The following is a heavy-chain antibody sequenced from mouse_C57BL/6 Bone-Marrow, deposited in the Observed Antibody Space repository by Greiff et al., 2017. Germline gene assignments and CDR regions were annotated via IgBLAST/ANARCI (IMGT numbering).Heavy chain of an antibody. J-gene: IGHJ4*01. CDR2: IYPGNSDT. CDR3: TREIDCGNPYYYAMDY. V-gene: IGHV1-5*01. Sequence: EVQLQQSGTVLARPGASVKMSCKTSGYTFTSYWMHWVKQRPGQGLEWIGAIYPGNSDTSYNQKFKGKAKLTAVTSASTAYMELSSLTNEDSAVYYWTREIDCGNPYYYAMDYWGQGTSVTVSS. CDR1: GYTFTSYW. D-gene: IGHD2-1*01.